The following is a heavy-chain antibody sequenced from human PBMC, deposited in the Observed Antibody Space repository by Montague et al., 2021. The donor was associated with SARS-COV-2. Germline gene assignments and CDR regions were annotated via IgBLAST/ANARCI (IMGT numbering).Heavy chain of an antibody. J-gene: IGHJ4*02. CDR2: IDWDDDK. Sequence: PALVKPTQTLTLTCTFSGFSLSTSGMRASWIRQPPGKALEWLARIDWDDDKFYSTSLKTRLTISKDTTKNQVVLTMTNMDPVDTATYYCARENYDILTGTTLGLDYWGQGTLDTVST. CDR1: GFSLSTSGMR. V-gene: IGHV2-70*04. CDR3: ARENYDILTGTTLGLDY. D-gene: IGHD3-9*01.